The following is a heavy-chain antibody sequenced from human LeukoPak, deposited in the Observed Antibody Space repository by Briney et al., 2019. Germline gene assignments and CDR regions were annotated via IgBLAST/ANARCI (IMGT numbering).Heavy chain of an antibody. V-gene: IGHV3-30-3*02. D-gene: IGHD3-10*02. CDR2: ISYDGSNK. CDR1: GFTFSSYA. Sequence: GGSLRLSCAASGFTFSSYAMHWVRQAPGKGLEWVAVISYDGSNKYYADSVKGRFTISRDNSKNTLYLQMNSLRADDTAFYFCAKELDTMFFDYWGQGALVTVSS. J-gene: IGHJ4*02. CDR3: AKELDTMFFDY.